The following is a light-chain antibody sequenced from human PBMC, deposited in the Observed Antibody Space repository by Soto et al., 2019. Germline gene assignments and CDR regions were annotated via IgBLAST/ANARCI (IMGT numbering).Light chain of an antibody. CDR2: AAS. Sequence: DIQMTQSPSSLSASVGDRVTITCRASESISRHLNWYQQKPGKAPNLLIYAASSWQNGVPSRFSGSGSGTAFTLTISNLQPEDFATYYCQQSYSTLSITFGQGTRLEIK. CDR1: ESISRH. CDR3: QQSYSTLSIT. V-gene: IGKV1-39*01. J-gene: IGKJ5*01.